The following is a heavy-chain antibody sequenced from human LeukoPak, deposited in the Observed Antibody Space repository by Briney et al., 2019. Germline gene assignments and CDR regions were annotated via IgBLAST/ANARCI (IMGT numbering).Heavy chain of an antibody. CDR1: GGSISNYY. Sequence: SETLSLTCTVSGGSISNYYWSWIRQPPGKGLEWIGYIYYSGSTNYNPSLKSRVTISVDTSKNQFSLKLSSVTAADTAVYYCARDQEHKYYYDSSGFDIWGQGTMVTVSS. CDR2: IYYSGST. D-gene: IGHD3-22*01. V-gene: IGHV4-59*01. J-gene: IGHJ3*02. CDR3: ARDQEHKYYYDSSGFDI.